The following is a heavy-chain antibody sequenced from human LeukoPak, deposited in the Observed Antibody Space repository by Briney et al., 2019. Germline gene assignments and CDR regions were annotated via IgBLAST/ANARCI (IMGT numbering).Heavy chain of an antibody. V-gene: IGHV1-2*02. Sequence: GASVKVSCKASGYTFTGYYMHWVRQAPGQGLEWMGWINPNSGGTNYAQKFQGRVTMTRDTSISTAYMELSRLRSDDTAVFYCARVIWGTKYFDHWGEGTLVTVSS. CDR3: ARVIWGTKYFDH. CDR1: GYTFTGYY. J-gene: IGHJ4*02. D-gene: IGHD3-16*01. CDR2: INPNSGGT.